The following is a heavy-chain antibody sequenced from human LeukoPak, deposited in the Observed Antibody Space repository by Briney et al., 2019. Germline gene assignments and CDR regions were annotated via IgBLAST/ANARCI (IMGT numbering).Heavy chain of an antibody. D-gene: IGHD2-15*01. CDR2: IYYSGST. Sequence: SETLSLTCTVSGGSISSYYWSWIRQPPGKGLEWIGSIYYSGSTYYNPSLKSRVTISVDTSKNQFSLKLSSVTAADTAVYYCARRVVVVAARDGWFDPWGQGTLVTVSS. CDR1: GGSISSYY. J-gene: IGHJ5*02. CDR3: ARRVVVVAARDGWFDP. V-gene: IGHV4-39*01.